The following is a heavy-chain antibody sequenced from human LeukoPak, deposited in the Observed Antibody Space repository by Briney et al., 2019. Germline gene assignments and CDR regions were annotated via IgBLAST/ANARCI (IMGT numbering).Heavy chain of an antibody. CDR1: GYTFPSYF. V-gene: IGHV1-46*01. Sequence: ASVKVSCKASGYTFPSYFMHWGRQAPGQGLEWMGIINPTGGSTTYAQKFQGRVTMTRDTSTSTVYMELSSLRSDDTAVYYCARTAARRFDYWGQGTLVTVSS. CDR3: ARTAARRFDY. CDR2: INPTGGST. J-gene: IGHJ4*02. D-gene: IGHD6-6*01.